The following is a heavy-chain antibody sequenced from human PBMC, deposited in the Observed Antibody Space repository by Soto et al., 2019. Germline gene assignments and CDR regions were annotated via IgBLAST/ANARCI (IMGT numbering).Heavy chain of an antibody. D-gene: IGHD6-13*01. V-gene: IGHV3-11*05. CDR2: ISTTSTST. CDR1: GFTFSDYH. J-gene: IGHJ5*02. CDR3: ARGGQQQLNA. Sequence: VQLVESGGGLVKPGGSLRLSCAASGFTFSDYHMTWIRQAPGKGLEWVSYISTTSTSTNYADSVKGRFTISRDNAKNSLYLQMNSLSAEDTAVYYCARGGQQQLNAWGQGTLVTVSS.